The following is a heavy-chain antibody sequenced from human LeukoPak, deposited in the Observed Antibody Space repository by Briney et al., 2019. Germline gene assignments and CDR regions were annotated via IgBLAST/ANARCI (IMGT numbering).Heavy chain of an antibody. CDR2: IYYRGST. CDR3: ARRYYGSGSPFDY. D-gene: IGHD3-10*01. J-gene: IGHJ4*02. V-gene: IGHV4-39*02. CDR1: GGSISTSNYF. Sequence: SETLSLTCTVPGGSISTSNYFWGWIRQPPGKGLEWIGTIYYRGSTYYNPSLESRVTISIDASKNHFSLNLSSVTAADTAVYYCARRYYGSGSPFDYWGQGTLVTVSS.